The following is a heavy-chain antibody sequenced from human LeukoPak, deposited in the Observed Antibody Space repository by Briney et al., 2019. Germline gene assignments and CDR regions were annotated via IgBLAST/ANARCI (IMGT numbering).Heavy chain of an antibody. CDR2: IYTSGST. J-gene: IGHJ4*02. V-gene: IGHV4-61*02. Sequence: SQTLSLTCTVSGGSISSGSYYWSWIRQPAGKGLEWIGRIYTSGSTNYNPSLKSRVTISVDTSKNQFSLKLSSVTAADTAVYYCARHDLAATISYFDYWGQGTLVTVSS. CDR1: GGSISSGSYY. CDR3: ARHDLAATISYFDY. D-gene: IGHD5-12*01.